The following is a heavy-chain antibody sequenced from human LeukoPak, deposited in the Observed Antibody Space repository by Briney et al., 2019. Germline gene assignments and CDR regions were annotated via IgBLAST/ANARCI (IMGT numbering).Heavy chain of an antibody. D-gene: IGHD4-17*01. CDR3: ARDRHDYGDYYFDY. CDR2: IYSGGST. Sequence: GGSLRLSCAASGFTVSNNYMNWVRQAPGKGLEWVSIIYSGGSTYYADSVKGRFTISRDNSKNTLYLQMNSLRAEDTAVYYCARDRHDYGDYYFDYWGQGTLVTVSS. V-gene: IGHV3-66*01. J-gene: IGHJ4*02. CDR1: GFTVSNNY.